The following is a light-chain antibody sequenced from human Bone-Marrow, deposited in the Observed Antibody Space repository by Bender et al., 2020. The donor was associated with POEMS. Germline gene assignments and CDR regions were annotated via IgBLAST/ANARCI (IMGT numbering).Light chain of an antibody. V-gene: IGLV2-14*03. Sequence: QSALTQPASVSGSPGQSITISCTGGSNDVGFYKYVSWYQQRPGGVPKLIIYDVVNRPSGVSDRFSGSKSGNTASLAISGLQAEDEANYYCTSYTLTNTVMFGGGTKLTVL. CDR2: DVV. J-gene: IGLJ3*02. CDR3: TSYTLTNTVM. CDR1: SNDVGFYKY.